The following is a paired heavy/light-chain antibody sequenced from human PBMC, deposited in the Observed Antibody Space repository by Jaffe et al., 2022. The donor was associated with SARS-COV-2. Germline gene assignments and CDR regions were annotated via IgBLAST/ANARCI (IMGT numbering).Light chain of an antibody. CDR1: QSVSSY. CDR2: DAS. J-gene: IGKJ1*01. CDR3: QQRSNWT. V-gene: IGKV3-11*01. Sequence: EIVLTQSPATLSLSPGERATLSCRASQSVSSYLAWYQQKPGQAPRLLIYDASNRATGIPARFSGSGSGTDFTLTISSLEPEDFAVYYCQQRSNWTFGQGTKVEIK.
Heavy chain of an antibody. V-gene: IGHV1-18*01. CDR1: GYTFTSYG. J-gene: IGHJ6*02. CDR2: ISAYNGNT. D-gene: IGHD1-7*01. CDR3: ARDRWGEYNWNYGLYYYYGMDV. Sequence: QVQLVQSGAEVKKPGASVKVSCKASGYTFTSYGISWVRQAPGQGLEWMGWISAYNGNTNYAQKLQGRVTMTTDTSTSTAYMELRSLRSDDTAVYYCARDRWGEYNWNYGLYYYYGMDVWGQGTTVTVSS.